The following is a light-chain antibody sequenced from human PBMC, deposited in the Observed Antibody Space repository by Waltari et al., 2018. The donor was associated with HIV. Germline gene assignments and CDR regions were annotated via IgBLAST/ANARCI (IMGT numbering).Light chain of an antibody. CDR1: SSDVGGYNY. V-gene: IGLV2-14*01. Sequence: QSALTQPASVSGSPGQSITISCTGTSSDVGGYNYVSWYQQHPGKAPKLMIYDVSNRPSGGSNRFSGSKSGNTASLTISGLQAEDEADYYCSSYTSSSTPEVVFGGGTKLTVL. CDR3: SSYTSSSTPEVV. CDR2: DVS. J-gene: IGLJ2*01.